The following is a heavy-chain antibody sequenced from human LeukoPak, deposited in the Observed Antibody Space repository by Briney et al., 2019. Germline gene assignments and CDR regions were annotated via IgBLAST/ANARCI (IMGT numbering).Heavy chain of an antibody. V-gene: IGHV3-23*01. J-gene: IGHJ5*02. CDR1: GFTFSTFA. CDR3: ARDLGQYYDTSDNWFDP. Sequence: GGSLRLSCAASGFTFSTFAMIWVRQPPGKGLEWVSSIFPSGGEIHYADSVRGRFTISRDNAKNTLNLQMNSLRAEDTAVYYCARDLGQYYDTSDNWFDPWGQGTLVTVSS. CDR2: IFPSGGEI. D-gene: IGHD3-22*01.